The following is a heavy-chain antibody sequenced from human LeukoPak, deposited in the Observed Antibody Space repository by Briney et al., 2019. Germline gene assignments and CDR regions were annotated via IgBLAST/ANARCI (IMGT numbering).Heavy chain of an antibody. Sequence: SETLSLTCTVSGGSISSYYWSWIRQPPGKGLEWIGYIYYSGSTNYNPSLKSRVTISVDTSKNQFSLKLSSVTAADTAVYYCARGATRGVRFDYWGQGTLVTVSS. J-gene: IGHJ4*02. D-gene: IGHD3-10*01. V-gene: IGHV4-59*01. CDR1: GGSISSYY. CDR3: ARGATRGVRFDY. CDR2: IYYSGST.